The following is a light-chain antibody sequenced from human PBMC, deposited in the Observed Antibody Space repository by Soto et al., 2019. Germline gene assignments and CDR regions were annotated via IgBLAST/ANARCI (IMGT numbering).Light chain of an antibody. J-gene: IGLJ1*01. Sequence: QSALTQPPSASGSPGQSVTISCTGTSSDVGGYAHVSWYQQYPGKAPKLMLYDVTKRPSGVPDRFSGSKSGNTASLTVSGLQAEDEADYYCDSYGGSNNFHVFGTGTKVTVL. V-gene: IGLV2-8*01. CDR3: DSYGGSNNFHV. CDR1: SSDVGGYAH. CDR2: DVT.